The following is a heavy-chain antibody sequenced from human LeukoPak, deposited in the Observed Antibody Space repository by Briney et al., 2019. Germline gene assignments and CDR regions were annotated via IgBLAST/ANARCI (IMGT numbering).Heavy chain of an antibody. V-gene: IGHV3-66*01. CDR2: MYSGGST. J-gene: IGHJ6*02. CDR1: GFTVSSYY. D-gene: IGHD4-11*01. Sequence: GGSLRHSCAASGFTVSSYYMTWVRQAPGKGLEWVSVMYSGGSTYYADSVKGRVAISRDNSQNTVFLQMNSVRVEDTAVYYCARSYSNHLFGMDVWGQGTAVTVSS. CDR3: ARSYSNHLFGMDV.